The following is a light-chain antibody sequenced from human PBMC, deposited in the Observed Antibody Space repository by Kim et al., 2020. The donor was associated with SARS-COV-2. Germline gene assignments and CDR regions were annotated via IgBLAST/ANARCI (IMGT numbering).Light chain of an antibody. CDR2: DNN. V-gene: IGLV1-51*01. CDR3: GTWDSRLGGVV. J-gene: IGLJ2*01. Sequence: KVSIPCSGSTSNIGNYHVTWYQQLPGTAPKLLIYDNNMRHSGIPDRFAGSKSGTSATLGITGLQTGDEADYFCGTWDSRLGGVVFGGGTKVTVL. CDR1: TSNIGNYH.